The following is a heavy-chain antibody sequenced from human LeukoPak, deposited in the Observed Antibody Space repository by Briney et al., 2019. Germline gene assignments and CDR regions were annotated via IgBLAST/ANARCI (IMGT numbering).Heavy chain of an antibody. Sequence: ASVKVSCKASGYTVTSYYMHWVRQATGQGLEWMGWMNPNSGNTGYAQKFQGRVTMTRNTSISTAYMELSSLRSEDTAVYYCARPSRGYSYGFDYWGQGTLVTVSS. J-gene: IGHJ4*02. CDR3: ARPSRGYSYGFDY. V-gene: IGHV1-8*02. D-gene: IGHD5-18*01. CDR1: GYTVTSYY. CDR2: MNPNSGNT.